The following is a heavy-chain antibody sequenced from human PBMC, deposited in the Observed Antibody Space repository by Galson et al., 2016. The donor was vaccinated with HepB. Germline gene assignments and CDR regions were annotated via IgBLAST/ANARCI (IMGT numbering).Heavy chain of an antibody. CDR2: ISYAGCRK. Sequence: SLRLSCAASGLPFRSNAMHWVRQAPGKGLEWVAVISYAGCRKDYADSVKGRFTISRDNSKNTFHLQMNSLRPEDTAVYYCARDLTPLIVVVNTYYFDSWGQGTRVTVSS. CDR1: GLPFRSNA. D-gene: IGHD3-22*01. J-gene: IGHJ4*02. CDR3: ARDLTPLIVVVNTYYFDS. V-gene: IGHV3-30*04.